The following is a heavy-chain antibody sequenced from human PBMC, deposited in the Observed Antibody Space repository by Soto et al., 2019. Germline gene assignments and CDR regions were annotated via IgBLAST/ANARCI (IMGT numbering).Heavy chain of an antibody. J-gene: IGHJ4*02. D-gene: IGHD4-17*01. CDR3: ARQRTTVVTQAYFDH. V-gene: IGHV4-39*01. Sequence: SETLSLTCTVSGGSITSSSYYWGWIRQPPGKGLEWIGGIYYSGRSYYNPSLRSRVTMSVDTSKNQFSLTLNSVTAADAAVYYCARQRTTVVTQAYFDHWGQGTLVTVSS. CDR2: IYYSGRS. CDR1: GGSITSSSYY.